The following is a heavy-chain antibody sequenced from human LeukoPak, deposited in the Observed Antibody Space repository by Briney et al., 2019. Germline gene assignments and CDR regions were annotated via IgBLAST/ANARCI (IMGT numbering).Heavy chain of an antibody. CDR2: INPNSGGT. V-gene: IGHV1-2*04. CDR3: ARDDMVRGVMVSD. CDR1: GYTFTGYY. J-gene: IGHJ4*02. Sequence: GASVKVSCKASGYTFTGYYIHWVRQAPGQGLEWMGWINPNSGGTNYAQKFQDSVTMTRDTSISTAYMDLSSLRSDDTAVYYCARDDMVRGVMVSDWGQGTLVTVSS. D-gene: IGHD3-10*01.